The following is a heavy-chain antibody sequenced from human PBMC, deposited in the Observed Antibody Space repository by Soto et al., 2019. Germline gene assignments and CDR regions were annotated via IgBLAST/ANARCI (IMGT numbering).Heavy chain of an antibody. J-gene: IGHJ6*02. CDR3: TSSSLATLYGMAV. CDR2: IYYSGST. D-gene: IGHD6-13*01. V-gene: IGHV4-31*03. Sequence: SETLSLTCTVSGGSISSGGYYWSWIRQHPGKGLEWIGYIYYSGSTYYNPSLKSRVTISVYTSKNQFSLKLSSVTAADTAVYYRTSSSLATLYGMAVWGRGTTVTISS. CDR1: GGSISSGGYY.